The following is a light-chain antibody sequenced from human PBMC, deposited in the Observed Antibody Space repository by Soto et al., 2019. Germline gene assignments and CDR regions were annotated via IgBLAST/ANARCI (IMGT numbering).Light chain of an antibody. J-gene: IGKJ4*01. CDR1: QTVGTN. CDR3: QQYYNWPAVT. CDR2: GAS. Sequence: RVMTQSPATLSVSPGERATLSCRASQTVGTNLAWYQQKPGQPPRLLIYGASTRATGIPARFTGGGSGTEFTLTITSLQSEDFAVYYCQQYYNWPAVTFGGGTKVDIK. V-gene: IGKV3-15*01.